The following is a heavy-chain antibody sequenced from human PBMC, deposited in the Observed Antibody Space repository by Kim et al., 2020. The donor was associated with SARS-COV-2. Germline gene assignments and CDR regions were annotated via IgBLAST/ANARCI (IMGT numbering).Heavy chain of an antibody. J-gene: IGHJ4*02. CDR3: ARSGDSSGYYYEVGY. Sequence: GESLKISCKGSGYSFTSYWISWVRQMPGKGLEWMGRIDPSDSYTNYSPSFQGHVTISADKSISTAYLQWSSLKASDTAMYYCARSGDSSGYYYEVGYWGQGTLVTVSS. V-gene: IGHV5-10-1*01. CDR2: IDPSDSYT. D-gene: IGHD3-22*01. CDR1: GYSFTSYW.